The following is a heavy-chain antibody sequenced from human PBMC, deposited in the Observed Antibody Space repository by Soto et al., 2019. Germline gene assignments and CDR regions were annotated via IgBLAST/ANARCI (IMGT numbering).Heavy chain of an antibody. J-gene: IGHJ5*02. V-gene: IGHV3-21*01. CDR1: GFTFSTYG. CDR2: ISDSGHYI. CDR3: ARSGLALPYSASHWFDP. Sequence: EVQLVESGGGLVKPGGSLRLSCAASGFTFSTYGMNWVRQAPWKGLEWLSSISDSGHYIYYADSVKGRFTISRDNAKNSLFLQMNSLRGEDTAVYYCARSGLALPYSASHWFDPWGHGTLVTVSS. D-gene: IGHD3-22*01.